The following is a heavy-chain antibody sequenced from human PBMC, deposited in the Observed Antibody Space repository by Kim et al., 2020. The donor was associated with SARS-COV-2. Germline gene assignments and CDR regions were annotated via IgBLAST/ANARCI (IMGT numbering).Heavy chain of an antibody. J-gene: IGHJ3*02. CDR3: AKFMGELQIIDAFDI. CDR1: GFTFSSYG. Sequence: GGSLRLSCAASGFTFSSYGMHWVRQAPGKGLEWVAVISYDGSKKYYADSVKGRFTISRDNSKNTLYLQMNSLRVEDTAVYYCAKFMGELQIIDAFDIRG. CDR2: ISYDGSKK. V-gene: IGHV3-30*18. D-gene: IGHD1-26*01.